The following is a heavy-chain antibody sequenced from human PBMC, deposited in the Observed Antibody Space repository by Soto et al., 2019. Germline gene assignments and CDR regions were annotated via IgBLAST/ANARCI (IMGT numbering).Heavy chain of an antibody. V-gene: IGHV1-3*01. J-gene: IGHJ4*02. CDR1: GYTFTTYV. CDR3: ARGYYDTSGSLMY. Sequence: ASVKVSCKASGYTFTTYVMHWVRQALGQRLEWMGWITAGNGNTKYSQKFQGRVTITRDTSASTAYMELSSLRSEDTAVYYCARGYYDTSGSLMYWGQGTLVTVSS. D-gene: IGHD3-22*01. CDR2: ITAGNGNT.